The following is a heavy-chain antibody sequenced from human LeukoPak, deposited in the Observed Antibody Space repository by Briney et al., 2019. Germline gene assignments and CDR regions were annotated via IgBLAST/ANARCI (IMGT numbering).Heavy chain of an antibody. V-gene: IGHV4-30-2*01. J-gene: IGHJ4*02. Sequence: SETLSLTCAVSGGSISSGGYSWSWIRQPPGKGLEWIGYIYHSGSTYYNPSLKSRVTISVDRSKNQFSLKLSSVTAADTAVYYCARDDYGDRGGFVYWGQGTLVTVSS. CDR1: GGSISSGGYS. D-gene: IGHD4-17*01. CDR2: IYHSGST. CDR3: ARDDYGDRGGFVY.